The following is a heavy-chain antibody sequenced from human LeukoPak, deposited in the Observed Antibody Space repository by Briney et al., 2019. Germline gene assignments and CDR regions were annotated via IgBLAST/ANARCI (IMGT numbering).Heavy chain of an antibody. J-gene: IGHJ4*02. V-gene: IGHV1-18*01. CDR2: ISAYNSNT. CDR1: GYTFTSYG. CDR3: ARVPQPYYDILTGYYWVVDY. Sequence: ASVKVSCKASGYTFTSYGISWVRQAPGQGLEWMGWISAYNSNTNYAQKLQGRVTMTTDTSTSTAYMELRSLRSDDTAVYYCARVPQPYYDILTGYYWVVDYWSQGTLVTVSS. D-gene: IGHD3-9*01.